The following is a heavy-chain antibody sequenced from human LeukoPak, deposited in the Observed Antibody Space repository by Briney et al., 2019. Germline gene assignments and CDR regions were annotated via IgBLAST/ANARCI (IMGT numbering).Heavy chain of an antibody. CDR3: ARSTCSSTSCYIYEGYYFDY. CDR1: GYTFTSYG. CDR2: ISAYNGNT. J-gene: IGHJ4*02. D-gene: IGHD2-2*02. V-gene: IGHV1-18*01. Sequence: ASVKVSCKASGYTFTSYGISWGRQAPGQGLEWMGWISAYNGNTNYAQKLQGRVTMTTDTSTSTAYMELRSLRSDDTAVYYCARSTCSSTSCYIYEGYYFDYWGQGTLVTVSS.